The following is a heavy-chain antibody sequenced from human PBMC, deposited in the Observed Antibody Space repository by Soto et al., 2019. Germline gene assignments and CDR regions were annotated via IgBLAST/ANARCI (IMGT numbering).Heavy chain of an antibody. CDR3: ARELEQAGAFDI. CDR2: IIPIFGTA. J-gene: IGHJ3*02. D-gene: IGHD1-1*01. CDR1: GGTFSSYA. Sequence: SVKVSCKASGGTFSSYAISWVRQAPGQGLERMGGIIPIFGTANYAQKFQGRVTITADESTSTAYMELSSLRSEDTAVYYCARELEQAGAFDIWGQGTMVTVSS. V-gene: IGHV1-69*13.